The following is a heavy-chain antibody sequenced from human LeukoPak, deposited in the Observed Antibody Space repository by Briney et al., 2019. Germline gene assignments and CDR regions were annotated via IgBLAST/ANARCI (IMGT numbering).Heavy chain of an antibody. D-gene: IGHD2-21*02. CDR2: INQDASEI. V-gene: IGHV3-7*01. J-gene: IGHJ4*02. CDR3: ATDRDNSDWQKRFDS. Sequence: GGSLRLSCTASGFTFSTYWMNWYRQAPGKGLEWVGNINQDASEINYVDSVRGRFTISRDNAKNSLHLQMNSLRAEDTAVYYCATDRDNSDWQKRFDSWGQGTLVTVSS. CDR1: GFTFSTYW.